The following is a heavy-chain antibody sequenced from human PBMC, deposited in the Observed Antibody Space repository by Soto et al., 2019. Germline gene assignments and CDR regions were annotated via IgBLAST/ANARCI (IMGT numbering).Heavy chain of an antibody. CDR2: IVVGSGNT. D-gene: IGHD3-22*01. V-gene: IGHV1-58*01. CDR1: GXTFTSSA. J-gene: IGHJ4*02. Sequence: GVSLKVXCKXPGXTFTSSAVQWVRQARGQRLEWIGWIVVGSGNTNYAQKFQERVTITRDMSTSTAYMELSSLRSEDTAVYYCAAVGYYDSSGSKMDYFDYWGQGTLVTVSS. CDR3: AAVGYYDSSGSKMDYFDY.